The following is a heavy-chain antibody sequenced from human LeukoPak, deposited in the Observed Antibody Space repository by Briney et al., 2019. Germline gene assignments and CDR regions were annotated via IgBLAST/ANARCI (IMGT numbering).Heavy chain of an antibody. CDR2: IYYSGST. CDR1: GGSISSSSYY. J-gene: IGHJ4*02. Sequence: PSETLSLTCTVSGGSISSSSYYWGWIRQPPGKGLEWIGSIYYSGSTYYNPSLKSRVTISVDTSKNQFSLKLSSVTAADTAVYYCARGKRETDYYGSGSLYYFDYWGQGTLVTASS. CDR3: ARGKRETDYYGSGSLYYFDY. D-gene: IGHD3-10*01. V-gene: IGHV4-39*07.